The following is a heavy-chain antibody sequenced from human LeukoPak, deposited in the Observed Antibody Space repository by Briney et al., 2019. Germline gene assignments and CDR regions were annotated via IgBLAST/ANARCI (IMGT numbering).Heavy chain of an antibody. D-gene: IGHD5-18*01. V-gene: IGHV4-34*01. CDR1: GGSFSGYY. CDR3: ARDRVQIWSYVGTFDS. CDR2: INHSGST. Sequence: SETLSLTCAVYGGSFSGYYWSWIRQPPGKGLEWIGEINHSGSTNYNPSLKSRVTISVDTSKNQFSLKLSSVTAADTAVYYCARDRVQIWSYVGTFDSWGQGTLVTVSS. J-gene: IGHJ4*02.